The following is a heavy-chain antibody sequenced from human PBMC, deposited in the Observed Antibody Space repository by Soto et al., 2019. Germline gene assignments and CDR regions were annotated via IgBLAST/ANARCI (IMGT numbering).Heavy chain of an antibody. V-gene: IGHV3-30*04. D-gene: IGHD3-10*01. CDR2: ISDDGNNK. Sequence: QVQLVESGGGVVQPGRSLRLSCAASGFIFGNYAVHWVRQAPGRGLEWLAVISDDGNNKYYADSVKGRFTISRDNSKNTLYLQMNSLRAEDMAVDFCGKVSGTLVRAMLDSWGQGTLVTVSS. J-gene: IGHJ5*01. CDR1: GFIFGNYA. CDR3: GKVSGTLVRAMLDS.